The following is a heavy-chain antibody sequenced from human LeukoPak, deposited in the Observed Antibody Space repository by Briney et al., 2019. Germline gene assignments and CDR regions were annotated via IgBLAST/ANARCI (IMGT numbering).Heavy chain of an antibody. J-gene: IGHJ4*02. CDR2: IYSGGNT. V-gene: IGHV3-53*01. D-gene: IGHD4-17*01. Sequence: GGSLRLSCAASGFTFSDYSMSWVRQAPGKGLEWVSFIYSGGNTHYSDSVKGRFTISRDNSKNTLYLQMNSLRADDTAVYYCARRAGEYSHPYDYWGQGTLVTVSS. CDR3: ARRAGEYSHPYDY. CDR1: GFTFSDYS.